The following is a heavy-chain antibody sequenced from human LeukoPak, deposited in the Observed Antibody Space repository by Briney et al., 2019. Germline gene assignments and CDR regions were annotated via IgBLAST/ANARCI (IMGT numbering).Heavy chain of an antibody. D-gene: IGHD2-2*02. CDR2: IGSSDSTI. Sequence: GSLRLSCAASRFTFSDYYMSWIRQAPGKGLEWVSYIGSSDSTIYYADSVKGRFTISRDNAKTSLYLQMNSLRAEDTAVYYCASLGYCSSTSCYKNLWGQGTLVTVSS. CDR3: ASLGYCSSTSCYKNL. CDR1: RFTFSDYY. V-gene: IGHV3-11*01. J-gene: IGHJ5*02.